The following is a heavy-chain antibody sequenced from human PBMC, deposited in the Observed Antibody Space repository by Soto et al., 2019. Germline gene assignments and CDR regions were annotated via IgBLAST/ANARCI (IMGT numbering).Heavy chain of an antibody. CDR1: GFTFSNSA. V-gene: IGHV3-23*01. Sequence: GGSLRLSCAASGFTFSNSAMGWVRQAPGKGLEWVSLISGSGGSTYYADSVKDRFTISRDNSKNTLYLQMNNLRAEDTAIYYCARGANGIDRLDHWGQGAPVTVSS. D-gene: IGHD5-12*01. CDR2: ISGSGGST. CDR3: ARGANGIDRLDH. J-gene: IGHJ5*02.